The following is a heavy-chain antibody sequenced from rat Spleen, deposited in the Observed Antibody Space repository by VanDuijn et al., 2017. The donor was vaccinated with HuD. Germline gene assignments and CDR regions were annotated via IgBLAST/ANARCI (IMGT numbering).Heavy chain of an antibody. D-gene: IGHD1-1*01. V-gene: IGHV2-32*01. CDR1: GFSLTTYH. CDR3: ARDPPYYSGDYFDY. CDR2: MWSHGDP. J-gene: IGHJ2*01. Sequence: QVQLKESGPGLVKPSQTLSLTCTVSGFSLTTYHVHWVRQSPGKVLEWMGVMWSHGDPSYNSALKSRLSISWDSSKSQFFLKMNSLQTEDTATYYCARDPPYYSGDYFDYWGHGVMVTVSS.